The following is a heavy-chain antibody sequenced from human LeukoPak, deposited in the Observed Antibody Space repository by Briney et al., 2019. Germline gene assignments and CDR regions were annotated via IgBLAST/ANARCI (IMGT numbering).Heavy chain of an antibody. CDR3: AKDGNNFNY. V-gene: IGHV3-30-3*01. J-gene: IGHJ4*02. Sequence: GGSLRLSCAASGFTFSSYAMHWVRQAPGKGLEWVAVISYDGSNKYYADSVKGRFTISRDNSKSTLFLQMNSLRVEDTALYYCAKDGNNFNYWGQGTLVTVSS. CDR1: GFTFSSYA. CDR2: ISYDGSNK.